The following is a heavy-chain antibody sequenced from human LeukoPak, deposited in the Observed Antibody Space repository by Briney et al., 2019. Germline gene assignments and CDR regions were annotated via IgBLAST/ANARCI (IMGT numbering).Heavy chain of an antibody. CDR2: FDPEGGET. J-gene: IGHJ4*02. D-gene: IGHD5-24*01. Sequence: GASVRVSCKVSGYTLTELSMHWVRQAPGKGREWMGGFDPEGGETIYAQKFQGKVTMTEDTSTDTAYLELSSLRSEDTAVYYCARDRAGWLQYSFDYWGQGTLVTVSS. CDR3: ARDRAGWLQYSFDY. CDR1: GYTLTELS. V-gene: IGHV1-24*01.